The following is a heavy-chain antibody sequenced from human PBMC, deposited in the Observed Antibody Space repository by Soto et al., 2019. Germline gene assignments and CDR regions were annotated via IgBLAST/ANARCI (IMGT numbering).Heavy chain of an antibody. CDR1: GAPISGGDYH. V-gene: IGHV4-30-4*01. CDR3: ARGSAAKRYFDL. Sequence: QVQLQESGPGLVKPSQTLSLMCTVSGAPISGGDYHWSWIRQPPGKGLEWIGYIFPSGATHYNSSIGSRIIMSVETSKSHFSLKLTSVTAADTAVYFCARGSAAKRYFDLWGRGTLVTVSS. D-gene: IGHD5-18*01. J-gene: IGHJ2*01. CDR2: IFPSGAT.